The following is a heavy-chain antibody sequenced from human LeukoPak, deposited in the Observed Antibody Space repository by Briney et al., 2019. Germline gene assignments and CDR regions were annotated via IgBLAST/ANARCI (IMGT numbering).Heavy chain of an antibody. D-gene: IGHD6-13*01. CDR3: ARVHRSWVDY. CDR1: GFPFSSYA. J-gene: IGHJ4*02. CDR2: ISGSGGST. Sequence: GSLRLSCAASGFPFSSYAMSWVRQAPGKGLEWVSAISGSGGSTYYADSVKGRFTISRDNSKDTLNLQMNSLRAEDTAVYYCARVHRSWVDYWGQGTLVTVSS. V-gene: IGHV3-23*01.